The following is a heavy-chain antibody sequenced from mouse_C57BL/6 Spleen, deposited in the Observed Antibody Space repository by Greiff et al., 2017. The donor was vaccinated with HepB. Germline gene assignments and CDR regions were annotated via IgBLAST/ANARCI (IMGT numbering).Heavy chain of an antibody. CDR3: ANTIYYGYAMDY. Sequence: QVQLKESGAELVKPGASVKISCKASGYAFSSYWMNWVKQRPGKGLEWIGQIYPGDGDTNYNGKFKGKATLTADKSSSTAYMQLSSLTSEDSAVYFCANTIYYGYAMDYWGQGTSVTVSS. CDR2: IYPGDGDT. CDR1: GYAFSSYW. J-gene: IGHJ4*01. D-gene: IGHD2-1*01. V-gene: IGHV1-80*01.